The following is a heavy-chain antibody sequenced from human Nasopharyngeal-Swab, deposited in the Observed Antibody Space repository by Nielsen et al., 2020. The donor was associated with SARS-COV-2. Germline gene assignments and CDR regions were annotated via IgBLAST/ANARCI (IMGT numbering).Heavy chain of an antibody. D-gene: IGHD6-19*01. Sequence: SLKISCAASGFTFDDYAMHWVRQAPGKGLEWVSGISWNSGSIGYADSVKGRFTISRDNAKNSLYLQMNSLRAEDTALYYCAKGDTSSGWYSWFDPWGREPWSPSPQ. J-gene: IGHJ5*02. CDR2: ISWNSGSI. CDR1: GFTFDDYA. CDR3: AKGDTSSGWYSWFDP. V-gene: IGHV3-9*01.